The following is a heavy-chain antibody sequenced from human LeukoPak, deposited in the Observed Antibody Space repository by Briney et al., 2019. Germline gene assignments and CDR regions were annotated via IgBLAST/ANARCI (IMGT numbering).Heavy chain of an antibody. D-gene: IGHD3-22*01. CDR3: ARDYDSSTYYYAFHI. V-gene: IGHV5-51*01. Sequence: GESLKISCKGSGYMFPSYWIAWVRQMPGKGLECMGIIYPGDSDTRYSPSFQGQVTISADKSITTAYLQWSSLKASDTAMYYCARDYDSSTYYYAFHIWGQGTMVTVSS. CDR1: GYMFPSYW. CDR2: IYPGDSDT. J-gene: IGHJ3*02.